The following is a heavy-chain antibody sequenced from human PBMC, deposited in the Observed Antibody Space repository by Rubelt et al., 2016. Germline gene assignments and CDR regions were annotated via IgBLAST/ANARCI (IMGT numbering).Heavy chain of an antibody. J-gene: IGHJ3*01. V-gene: IGHV5-51*01. CDR3: ARHGWSRSSPEAADL. CDR1: GFRFTNFW. Sequence: VENSGDSLKISCKGSGFRFTNFWIGWMRQLPGKGLEWMGVIYPDDSDTTYRPSFQGQVTISADKTISTAYLQGSSLKASDTGVYYCARHGWSRSSPEAADLWGQGTMVAVSS. CDR2: IYPDDSDT. D-gene: IGHD2-15*01.